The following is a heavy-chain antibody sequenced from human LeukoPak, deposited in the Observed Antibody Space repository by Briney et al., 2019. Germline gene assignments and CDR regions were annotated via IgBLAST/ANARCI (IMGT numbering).Heavy chain of an antibody. CDR1: GYTFTGYY. CDR2: INPNSGGT. V-gene: IGHV1-2*06. Sequence: ASVKVSCKACGYTFTGYYMHWVRQAPGQGLEWMGRINPNSGGTNYAQKFQGRVTMTRDTSISTAYMELSRLRSDDTAVYYCARGPTVAATVDYWGQGTLATVSS. D-gene: IGHD2-15*01. CDR3: ARGPTVAATVDY. J-gene: IGHJ4*02.